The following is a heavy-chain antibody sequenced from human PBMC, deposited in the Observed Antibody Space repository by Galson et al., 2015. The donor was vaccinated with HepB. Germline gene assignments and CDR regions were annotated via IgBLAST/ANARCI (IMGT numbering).Heavy chain of an antibody. CDR2: IKSKTDGGTR. CDR1: GFTISNAW. CDR3: NTDLSSSWSYEDY. Sequence: SLRLSCAASGFTISNAWMSWVRQAPGKGLEWVGRIKSKTDGGTRDYAAPVKGRFTISRDDSKNTLYLQMNSLKTDDTAVYYCNTDLSSSWSYEDYWGQGTLVTVSS. D-gene: IGHD6-13*01. V-gene: IGHV3-15*01. J-gene: IGHJ4*02.